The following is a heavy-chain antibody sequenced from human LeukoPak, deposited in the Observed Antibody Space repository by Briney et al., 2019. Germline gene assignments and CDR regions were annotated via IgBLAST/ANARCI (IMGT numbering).Heavy chain of an antibody. D-gene: IGHD3-10*02. J-gene: IGHJ3*02. CDR2: IHYSGRST. Sequence: SETLSLTCSVSGDSTSGGSYYWGWIRQHPGKGLGWLGYIHYSGRSTFYNPFLQSRLTISIDTSKNHFSLNLTSATAADTAVYFCARDVRGVAGAFQIWGRGTLVTVSS. V-gene: IGHV4-31*03. CDR1: GDSTSGGSYY. CDR3: ARDVRGVAGAFQI.